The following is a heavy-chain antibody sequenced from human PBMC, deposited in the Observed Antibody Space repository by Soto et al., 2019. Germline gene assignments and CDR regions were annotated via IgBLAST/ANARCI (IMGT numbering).Heavy chain of an antibody. V-gene: IGHV1-18*01. J-gene: IGHJ4*02. CDR1: GYTFTSFG. CDR3: ARDMVRNGDY. D-gene: IGHD3-10*01. Sequence: ASVKVSCKASGYTFTSFGISWVRQAPGQRLEWMGWSNGDNGNTKYSQKFQGRVTITADESTSTAYMELSSLRSEDTAVYYCARDMVRNGDYWGQGTLVTAPQ. CDR2: SNGDNGNT.